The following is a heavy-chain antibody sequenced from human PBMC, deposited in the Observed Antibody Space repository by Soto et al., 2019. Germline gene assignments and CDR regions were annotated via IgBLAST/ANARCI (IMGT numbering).Heavy chain of an antibody. D-gene: IGHD3-16*02. V-gene: IGHV1-18*01. Sequence: GASVKGSCKASGYTFTSYGISWVRQAPGQGLEWMGWISAYNGNTNYAQKLQGRVTMTTDTSTSTAYMELRSLRSDDTAVYYCARENYDYVWGSYRWGYGDYAHGDYWGQGTLVTVSS. CDR1: GYTFTSYG. J-gene: IGHJ4*02. CDR2: ISAYNGNT. CDR3: ARENYDYVWGSYRWGYGDYAHGDY.